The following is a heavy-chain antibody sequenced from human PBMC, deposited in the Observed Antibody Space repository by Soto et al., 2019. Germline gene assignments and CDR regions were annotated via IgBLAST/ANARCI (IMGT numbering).Heavy chain of an antibody. V-gene: IGHV4-30-4*01. CDR2: IYYSGST. CDR3: ARDATFDY. J-gene: IGHJ4*02. Sequence: SETLSVTCTVSCGSISSCDYYWSWIRQPPGKGLEWIGYIYYSGSTYYNPSLKSRVTISVDTSKNQFSLKLSSVTAADTAVYYCARDATFDYWGQGTLVTVSS. CDR1: CGSISSCDYY. D-gene: IGHD2-15*01.